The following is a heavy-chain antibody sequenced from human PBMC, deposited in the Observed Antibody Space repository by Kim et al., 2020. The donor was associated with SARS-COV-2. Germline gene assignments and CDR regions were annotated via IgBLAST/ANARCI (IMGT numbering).Heavy chain of an antibody. D-gene: IGHD3-10*01. V-gene: IGHV1-18*01. CDR1: GYTFTSYG. Sequence: ASVKVSCKASGYTFTSYGISWVRQAPGKGLEWMGWISAYNGNTNYAQKLQGRVTMTTDTSTSTAYMELRSLRSDDTAVYYCAGVWMVRGSEYALARLDPWGQGTLVTVSS. CDR2: ISAYNGNT. CDR3: AGVWMVRGSEYALARLDP. J-gene: IGHJ5*02.